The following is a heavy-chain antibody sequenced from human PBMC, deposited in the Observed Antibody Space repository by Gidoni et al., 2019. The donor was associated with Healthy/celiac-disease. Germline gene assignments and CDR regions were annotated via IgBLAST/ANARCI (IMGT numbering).Heavy chain of an antibody. D-gene: IGHD2-21*02. CDR2: IIPIFGTA. J-gene: IGHJ2*01. CDR3: ARDGEYCGGDCSDLDWYFDL. CDR1: GGLFRRSS. V-gene: IGHV1-69*01. Sequence: QVPLVPSLVDVHHSGSSVQISCKSSGGLFRRSSLSWVRQAPGQGLEWMGGIIPIFGTANYAKKFQGRVRMSADEATRTAYMELSSLRAEDKAVYYWARDGEYCGGDCSDLDWYFDLWGRGTLVTVSS.